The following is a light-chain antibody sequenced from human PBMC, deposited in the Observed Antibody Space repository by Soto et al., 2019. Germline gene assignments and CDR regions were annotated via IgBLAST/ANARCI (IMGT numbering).Light chain of an antibody. CDR3: QQYNNWPFT. J-gene: IGKJ3*01. CDR1: QSISSN. V-gene: IGKV3-15*01. Sequence: EIVMTQSPATLSVSPGERATLACRASQSISSNLAWYQQKPDQAPRILIYGSSTRATGIPATFSGSGSGTEFTLTISSLQSEDFAVYYCQQYNNWPFTVFPGTKVYIK. CDR2: GSS.